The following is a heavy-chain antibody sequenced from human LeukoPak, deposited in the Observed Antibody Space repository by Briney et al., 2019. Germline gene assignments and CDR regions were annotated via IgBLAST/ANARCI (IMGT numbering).Heavy chain of an antibody. Sequence: PGGSLRLSCAGSGFTFSNAWMSWVRQAPGKGLEWVGRIKSKTDGGTTDYAAPVKGRSTISRDDSKNTLYLQMNSLKAEDTAVYYCTTDPSFMPRACYGMDVWGQGTTVTVSS. V-gene: IGHV3-15*01. D-gene: IGHD2-2*01. CDR3: TTDPSFMPRACYGMDV. CDR2: IKSKTDGGTT. J-gene: IGHJ6*02. CDR1: GFTFSNAW.